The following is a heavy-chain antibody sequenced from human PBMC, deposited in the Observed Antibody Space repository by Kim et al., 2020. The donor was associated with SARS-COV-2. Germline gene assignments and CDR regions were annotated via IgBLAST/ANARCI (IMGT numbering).Heavy chain of an antibody. J-gene: IGHJ6*02. V-gene: IGHV4-34*01. CDR3: ARGPPMDV. CDR1: GGSFSGYY. Sequence: SETLSLTCAVYGGSFSGYYWSWIRQPPGKGLEWIGEINHSGSTNYNPSLKSRVTIPVDTSKNQFSLKLSSVTAADTAVYYCARGPPMDVWGQGTTVTVSS. CDR2: INHSGST.